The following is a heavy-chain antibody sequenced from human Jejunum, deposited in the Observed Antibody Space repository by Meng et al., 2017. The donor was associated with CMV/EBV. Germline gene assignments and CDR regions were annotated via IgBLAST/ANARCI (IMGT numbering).Heavy chain of an antibody. CDR3: ARDKIAVAGITGDY. J-gene: IGHJ4*02. CDR2: INTSAGNP. CDR1: GYTFTISA. D-gene: IGHD6-19*01. V-gene: IGHV7-4-1*02. Sequence: VQVVQRGAEWKKPGASVKVSCKASGYTFTISAMNWVRQAPGQGLERMGWINTSAGNPTYAQGFTGRFVFSLDTSVSTAYLQISSLKAEDTAVYYCARDKIAVAGITGDYWGQGTLVTVSS.